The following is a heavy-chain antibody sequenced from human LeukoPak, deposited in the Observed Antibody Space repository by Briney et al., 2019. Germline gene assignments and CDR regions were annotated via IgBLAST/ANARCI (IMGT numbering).Heavy chain of an antibody. D-gene: IGHD3-22*01. Sequence: GGSLRLSCAASGFTFSSYAMNWVRQAPGKGLEWVSTISGSGGSTYYADSVKGRFTISRDNSKNTLYLQMNSLRAEDTAVYYCASSYTYYFDSSGYYYDYWGQGTLVTVSS. CDR3: ASSYTYYFDSSGYYYDY. V-gene: IGHV3-23*01. CDR2: ISGSGGST. CDR1: GFTFSSYA. J-gene: IGHJ4*02.